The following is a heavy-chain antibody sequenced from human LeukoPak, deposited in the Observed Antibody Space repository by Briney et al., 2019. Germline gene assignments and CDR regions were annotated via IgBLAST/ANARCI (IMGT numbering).Heavy chain of an antibody. Sequence: SVKVSCKASGGTFSSYAISWVRQAPGQGLEWMGGIIPIFGAANYAQKFQGRVTITTDESTSKAYMELSSLRSEDTAVYYCARDGTRGSGYYYDPGWFDPWGQGTLVTVSS. J-gene: IGHJ5*02. V-gene: IGHV1-69*05. CDR3: ARDGTRGSGYYYDPGWFDP. CDR2: IIPIFGAA. CDR1: GGTFSSYA. D-gene: IGHD3-22*01.